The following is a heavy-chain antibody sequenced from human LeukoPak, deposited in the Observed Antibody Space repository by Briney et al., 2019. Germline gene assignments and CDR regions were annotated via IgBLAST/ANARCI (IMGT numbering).Heavy chain of an antibody. CDR2: MNPNSGNT. Sequence: ASVKVSCKASGYTFTSYDINWVRQATGQGLEWMGWMNPNSGNTGHAQKFQGRVTMTRNTSISTAYMELSSLRSEDTAVYYCARVGKLRYFHGSWFDPWGQGTLVTVSS. D-gene: IGHD3-9*01. CDR3: ARVGKLRYFHGSWFDP. J-gene: IGHJ5*02. V-gene: IGHV1-8*01. CDR1: GYTFTSYD.